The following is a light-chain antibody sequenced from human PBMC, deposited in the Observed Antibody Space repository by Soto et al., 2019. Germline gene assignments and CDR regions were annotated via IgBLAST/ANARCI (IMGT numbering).Light chain of an antibody. CDR1: HDISNY. J-gene: IGKJ3*01. Sequence: DIQMTQSPSSLSASVGDRVTITCQASHDISNYLNWYQHKPGKSPKLLIYGASNLETGVPSRFSGSGSGTDFTFTINSLQPEDIATYYCQYCDYLPLFGPGTTVDLK. CDR2: GAS. CDR3: QYCDYLPL. V-gene: IGKV1-33*01.